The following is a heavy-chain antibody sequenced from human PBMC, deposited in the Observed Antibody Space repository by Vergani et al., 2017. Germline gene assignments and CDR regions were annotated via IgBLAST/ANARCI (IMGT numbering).Heavy chain of an antibody. J-gene: IGHJ5*02. Sequence: EVQLVESGGGLVKPGGSLRLSCAASGFTFSSYSTNWVRQAPGKGLEWVSSISSSSSYLYYADSVKGRFTISRDNDKNSLYLQMNSLRAEDTAVYYCARGNYDILTGDSKYNWVDPWGQGTLVTVSS. V-gene: IGHV3-21*01. CDR3: ARGNYDILTGDSKYNWVDP. CDR2: ISSSSSYL. CDR1: GFTFSSYS. D-gene: IGHD3-9*01.